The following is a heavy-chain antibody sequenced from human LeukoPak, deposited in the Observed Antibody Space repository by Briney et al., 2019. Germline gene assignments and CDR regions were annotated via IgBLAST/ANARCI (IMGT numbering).Heavy chain of an antibody. D-gene: IGHD3-9*01. J-gene: IGHJ4*02. CDR3: ARVNNYDILSSFDY. CDR2: ISAYNGNT. CDR1: GGTFTSYG. V-gene: IGHV1-18*01. Sequence: ASVKVSCKASGGTFTSYGISWVRQAPGQGLEWMGWISAYNGNTNYAQRLQGRVTMTTDTSTSTAYMELRSLRSDDTAVYFCARVNNYDILSSFDYWGQGTLVTVSS.